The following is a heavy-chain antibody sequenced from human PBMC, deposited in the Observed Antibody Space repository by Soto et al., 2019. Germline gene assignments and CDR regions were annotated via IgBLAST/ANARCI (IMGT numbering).Heavy chain of an antibody. CDR2: IKQDGSEK. CDR3: ARDMAYYDFWSGYYTYYYGMDV. V-gene: IGHV3-7*03. CDR1: VFTFISYW. J-gene: IGHJ6*02. Sequence: GGSLRLSCASSVFTFISYWMSWVRQAPGKGLEWVANIKQDGSEKYYVDSVKGRFTISRDNAKNSLYLQMNSLRAEDTAVYYCARDMAYYDFWSGYYTYYYGMDVWGQGTTVTVSS. D-gene: IGHD3-3*01.